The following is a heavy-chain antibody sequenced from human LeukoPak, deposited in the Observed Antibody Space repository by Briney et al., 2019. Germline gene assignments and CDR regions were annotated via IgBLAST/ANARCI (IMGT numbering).Heavy chain of an antibody. Sequence: SVKVSCKASGGTFSSYAISWVRQAPGQGLEWMGGIIPIFGTANYAQKFQGRVTITADESTSTAYMELSSLRSEDTAVYYCARVPEGYFDWLLYFDYWGQRTLVTGSS. CDR3: ARVPEGYFDWLLYFDY. CDR1: GGTFSSYA. D-gene: IGHD3-9*01. V-gene: IGHV1-69*13. J-gene: IGHJ4*02. CDR2: IIPIFGTA.